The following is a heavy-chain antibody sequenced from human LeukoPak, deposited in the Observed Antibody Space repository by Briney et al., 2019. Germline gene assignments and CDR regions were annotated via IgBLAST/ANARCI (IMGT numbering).Heavy chain of an antibody. CDR3: ARDSSWNYYDSSGHFDY. D-gene: IGHD3-22*01. CDR1: GYTFTSYG. V-gene: IGHV1-18*01. J-gene: IGHJ4*02. Sequence: ASVKVSCKASGYTFTSYGISWVRQAPGRGLEWMGWISAYNGNTNYAQKLQGRVTMTTDTSTSTAYMELRSLRSDDTAVYYCARDSSWNYYDSSGHFDYWGQGTLVTVSS. CDR2: ISAYNGNT.